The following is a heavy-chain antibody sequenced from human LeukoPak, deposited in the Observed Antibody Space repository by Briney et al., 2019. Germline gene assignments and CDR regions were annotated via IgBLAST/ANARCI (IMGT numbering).Heavy chain of an antibody. D-gene: IGHD1-26*01. CDR3: ARRERGRRGSYPYYFDY. V-gene: IGHV4-59*08. Sequence: SETLSLTCTVSGGSISSYYWSWIRQPPGKGLEWIGYIYYSGSTNYNPSPKSRVTISVDTSKNQFSLKLSSVTAADTAVYYCARRERGRRGSYPYYFDYWGQGTLVTVSS. J-gene: IGHJ4*02. CDR2: IYYSGST. CDR1: GGSISSYY.